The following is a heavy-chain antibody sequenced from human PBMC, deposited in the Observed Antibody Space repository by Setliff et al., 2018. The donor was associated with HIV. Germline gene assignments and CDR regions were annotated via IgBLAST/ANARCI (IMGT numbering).Heavy chain of an antibody. CDR3: ARAGSGSYYNAPHY. D-gene: IGHD3-10*01. CDR1: GGSISSYY. Sequence: PSETLSLTCTVSGGSISSYYWSWIRQPPGKGLEWIGYINTSGTTNYNPSLQSRVTISLDTSKNQFSLKVNSVTAADTVVYYCARAGSGSYYNAPHYWGQGTLVTVSS. V-gene: IGHV4-4*09. J-gene: IGHJ4*02. CDR2: INTSGTT.